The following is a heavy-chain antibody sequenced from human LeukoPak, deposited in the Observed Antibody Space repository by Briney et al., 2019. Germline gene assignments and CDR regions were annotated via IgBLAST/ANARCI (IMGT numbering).Heavy chain of an antibody. J-gene: IGHJ4*02. D-gene: IGHD5-18*01. CDR2: ISGSGGST. CDR1: GFTFSSYA. Sequence: TGGSLRLSCAASGFTFSSYAMSWVRQAPGKGLEWVSAISGSGGSTYYADSVKGRFTISRDNSRTPLYLQMNSLRPEDTALYFCARGQGYSYGPDYFDYWGQGTLVTVSS. CDR3: ARGQGYSYGPDYFDY. V-gene: IGHV3-23*01.